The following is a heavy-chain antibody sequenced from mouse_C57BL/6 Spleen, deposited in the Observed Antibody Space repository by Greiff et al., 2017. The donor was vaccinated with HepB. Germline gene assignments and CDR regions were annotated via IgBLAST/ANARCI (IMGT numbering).Heavy chain of an antibody. CDR3: TRGAYYGSSYLFAY. CDR1: GYTFTDYE. V-gene: IGHV1-15*01. J-gene: IGHJ3*01. CDR2: IDPETGGT. D-gene: IGHD1-1*01. Sequence: VQLQQSGAELVRPGASVTLSCKASGYTFTDYEMHWVKQTPVHGLEWIGAIDPETGGTAYNQKFKGKAILTADKSSSTAYMELRSLTSEYSAVYYCTRGAYYGSSYLFAYWGQGTLVTVSA.